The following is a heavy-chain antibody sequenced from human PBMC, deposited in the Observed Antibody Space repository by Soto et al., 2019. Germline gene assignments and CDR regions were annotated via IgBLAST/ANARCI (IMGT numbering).Heavy chain of an antibody. V-gene: IGHV1-18*01. CDR3: ARGPLGYYDSSGPLFDY. CDR2: TSTFNGEA. Sequence: ASVKVSCKASGYSFTSTGISWVRQAPGQGPEWMGWTSTFNGEAKYAQKLQGRVTMTTDTSTTTAYMELRSLTSDDTATYYCARGPLGYYDSSGPLFDYWGQGTLVTVSS. CDR1: GYSFTSTG. J-gene: IGHJ4*02. D-gene: IGHD3-22*01.